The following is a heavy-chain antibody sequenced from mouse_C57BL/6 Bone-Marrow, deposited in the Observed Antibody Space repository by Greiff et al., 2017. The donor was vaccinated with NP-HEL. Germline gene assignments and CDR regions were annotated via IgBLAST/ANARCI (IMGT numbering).Heavy chain of an antibody. CDR3: ASYGNYEAWFAY. CDR1: GYTFTSYG. CDR2: IYPRSGNT. D-gene: IGHD2-1*01. J-gene: IGHJ3*01. V-gene: IGHV1-81*01. Sequence: VQLQQSGAELARPGASVKLSCKASGYTFTSYGISWVKQRTGQGLEWIGEIYPRSGNTYYNEKFKGKATLTADKSSRTAYMELRSLTSEDSAVYFCASYGNYEAWFAYWGQGTLVTVSA.